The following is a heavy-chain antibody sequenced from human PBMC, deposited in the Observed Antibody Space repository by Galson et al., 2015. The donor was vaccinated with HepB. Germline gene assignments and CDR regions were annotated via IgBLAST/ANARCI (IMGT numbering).Heavy chain of an antibody. CDR1: GLTFTNAW. Sequence: SLRLSCAASGLTFTNAWMSWVRQAPGKGLEWVGRIKSRTDGGTTDYAAPVKGRFTISRDDSKNTLYLQMNSLKTDDTAVYYCTTRGGWHGGEWGQGNLVTVSS. CDR3: TTRGGWHGGE. D-gene: IGHD2-21*01. V-gene: IGHV3-15*01. J-gene: IGHJ4*02. CDR2: IKSRTDGGTT.